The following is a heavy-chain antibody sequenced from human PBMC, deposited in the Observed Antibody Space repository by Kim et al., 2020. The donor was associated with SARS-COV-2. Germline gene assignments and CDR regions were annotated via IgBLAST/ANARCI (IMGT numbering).Heavy chain of an antibody. J-gene: IGHJ5*02. Sequence: YSGDTNYDPSLKGRVTISVDTAKNQFSLRLSSVTAADTAVYYCARDPRGPWGQGTLVTVSS. V-gene: IGHV4-59*01. D-gene: IGHD2-15*01. CDR2: YSGDT. CDR3: ARDPRGP.